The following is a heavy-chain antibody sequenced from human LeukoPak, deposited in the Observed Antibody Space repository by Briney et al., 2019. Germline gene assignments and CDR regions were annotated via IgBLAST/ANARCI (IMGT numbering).Heavy chain of an antibody. CDR3: ARVKAYYYDSSGYRIKNYFDY. CDR1: GGSISSGGSC. CDR2: IYYSGGT. J-gene: IGHJ4*02. Sequence: QTLSLTRTVSGGSISSGGSCSSWIRHHPGNGLGWSGYIYYSGGTYYNPSLNSQVTISLDTSKNQFAMKLSSVNAADTAVYCCARVKAYYYDSSGYRIKNYFDYWGQGTLVTVSS. V-gene: IGHV4-31*01. D-gene: IGHD3-22*01.